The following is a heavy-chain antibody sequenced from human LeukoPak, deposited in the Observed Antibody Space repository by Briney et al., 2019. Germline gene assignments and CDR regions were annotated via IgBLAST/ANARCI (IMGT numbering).Heavy chain of an antibody. Sequence: GGSLRLSCVASGFTFSSYEMNWVRQAPGKGLEWVAYIGSNDRTKHYADSVKGRFTISRDNAENSLYLQMNSLRAEDTAIYYCARVVARLFYFDYWGQGTLATVSS. CDR1: GFTFSSYE. CDR2: IGSNDRTK. J-gene: IGHJ4*02. CDR3: ARVVARLFYFDY. V-gene: IGHV3-48*03. D-gene: IGHD2-15*01.